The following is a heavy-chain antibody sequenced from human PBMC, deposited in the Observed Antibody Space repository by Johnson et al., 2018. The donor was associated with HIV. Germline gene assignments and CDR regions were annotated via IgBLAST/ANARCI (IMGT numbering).Heavy chain of an antibody. CDR3: ARGFDAFDI. J-gene: IGHJ3*02. Sequence: VQLVESGGGLVRPGGALRLSFVASGFTFKSYWMTWVRQAPGKGLEWVATIKEDGSEKYYGDSVKGRSTISRDNAKNSLYLQMNSLRAEDTAVYYCARGFDAFDIWGQGTMVTVSS. V-gene: IGHV3-7*03. CDR2: IKEDGSEK. CDR1: GFTFKSYW.